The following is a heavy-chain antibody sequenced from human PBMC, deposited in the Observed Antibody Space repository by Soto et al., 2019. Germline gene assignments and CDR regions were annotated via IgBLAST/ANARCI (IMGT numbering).Heavy chain of an antibody. CDR2: ISGSGGNT. Sequence: LRLSCAGSGFTFSSYAMSWVRQAPGKGLKWVSTISGSGGNTYYADSVKGRFTISRDNSKNTLYLQMNSLRAEDSAVFYCAKEDWNQYYFEYWGQGTLVTVSS. CDR3: AKEDWNQYYFEY. V-gene: IGHV3-23*01. D-gene: IGHD1-1*01. CDR1: GFTFSSYA. J-gene: IGHJ4*02.